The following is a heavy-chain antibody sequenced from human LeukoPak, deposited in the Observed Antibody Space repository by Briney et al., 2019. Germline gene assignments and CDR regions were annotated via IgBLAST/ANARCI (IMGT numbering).Heavy chain of an antibody. V-gene: IGHV3-30*18. J-gene: IGHJ3*02. CDR3: AKEFSGYSYGRDDGFDM. Sequence: GGSLRLSCAASGFTFSSYGMHWVRQAPGKGLEWVAAISYDGSNQYYADSVKGRFTISRDNSKNTLYLQMNSLRAEDTAVYYCAKEFSGYSYGRDDGFDMWGQGTMVTVSS. CDR2: ISYDGSNQ. D-gene: IGHD5-18*01. CDR1: GFTFSSYG.